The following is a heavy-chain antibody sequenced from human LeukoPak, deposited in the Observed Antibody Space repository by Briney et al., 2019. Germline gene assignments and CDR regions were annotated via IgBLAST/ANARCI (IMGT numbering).Heavy chain of an antibody. CDR1: GYSISSGYY. D-gene: IGHD4-17*01. J-gene: IGHJ3*02. CDR3: ARHDNGDYAGFDI. V-gene: IGHV4-38-2*01. CDR2: IYYSGST. Sequence: SETLSLTCAVSGYSISSGYYWGWIRQPPGKGLEWIGSIYYSGSTYYNPSLKSRVTISVDTSKNQFSLKLSSVTAADTAVYYCARHDNGDYAGFDIWGQGTMVTVSS.